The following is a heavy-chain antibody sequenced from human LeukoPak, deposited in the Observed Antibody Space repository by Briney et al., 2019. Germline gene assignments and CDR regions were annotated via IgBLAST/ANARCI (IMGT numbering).Heavy chain of an antibody. J-gene: IGHJ4*02. V-gene: IGHV4-39*01. CDR3: ARPRESRRSSSPFDY. CDR2: IFDSGYT. Sequence: SETLSLTCTVSGGSISSSTYYWGWIRQPPGKGLEWIGSIFDSGYTYYNASLKSRVTMSIDTSKNQFSLKLTSVTAADTAVYYCARPRESRRSSSPFDYWGQGMLVTVSS. CDR1: GGSISSSTYY. D-gene: IGHD6-6*01.